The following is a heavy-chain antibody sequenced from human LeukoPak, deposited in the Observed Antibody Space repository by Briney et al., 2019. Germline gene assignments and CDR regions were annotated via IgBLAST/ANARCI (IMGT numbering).Heavy chain of an antibody. CDR3: AKDGYQLLSLFDY. D-gene: IGHD2-2*01. Sequence: PGGSLRLSCAASGFPFSNYAMSWVRQAPGKGLEWVSAIRGSGDRTYYADSVKGRFTISRDNPKNTLYLQMDSLRVEDTAVYYCAKDGYQLLSLFDYWGQGTLVTVSS. CDR1: GFPFSNYA. CDR2: IRGSGDRT. J-gene: IGHJ4*02. V-gene: IGHV3-23*01.